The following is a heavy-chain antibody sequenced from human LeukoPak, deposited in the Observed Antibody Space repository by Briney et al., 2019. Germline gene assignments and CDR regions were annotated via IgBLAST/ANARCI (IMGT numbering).Heavy chain of an antibody. Sequence: ASVKVSCKASDDTFTSYGISWVRQAPGQGLEWMGWINTNTGNPTYAQGFTGRFVFSLDTSVSTAYLQISSLKAEDTAVYYCAREPRRYSSGWYQGGIDYWGQGTLVTVSS. V-gene: IGHV7-4-1*02. CDR3: AREPRRYSSGWYQGGIDY. CDR1: DDTFTSYG. J-gene: IGHJ4*02. D-gene: IGHD6-19*01. CDR2: INTNTGNP.